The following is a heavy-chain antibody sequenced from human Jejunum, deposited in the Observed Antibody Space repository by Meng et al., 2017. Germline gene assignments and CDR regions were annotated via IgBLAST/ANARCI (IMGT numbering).Heavy chain of an antibody. D-gene: IGHD2-2*01. J-gene: IGHJ1*01. CDR1: GGYINKENW. V-gene: IGHV4-4*02. CDR2: IYHGGNT. CDR3: VRGEFAMLARLDF. Sequence: QVQLQESGPGLVKPSGTLSLTCAVSGGYINKENWWSWVRQSPERGLEWIGEIYHGGNTNYNPSLKRRVTMSVDESTNQMSLKLTSVTAADTAVYYCVRGEFAMLARLDFWGQGSLVTVSS.